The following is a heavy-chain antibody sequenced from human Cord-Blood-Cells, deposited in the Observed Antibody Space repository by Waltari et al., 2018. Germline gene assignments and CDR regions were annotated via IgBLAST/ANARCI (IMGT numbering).Heavy chain of an antibody. J-gene: IGHJ3*02. D-gene: IGHD7-27*01. CDR2: IYYSGRT. CDR3: LTGDAFGI. CDR1: GGSISSSSYY. Sequence: QLQLQESGPGLVKPSETLSLTCTVSGGSISSSSYYWGWIRQPPGKGLEWIGSIYYSGRTNSNPSLKRRVTISVDASKNQFSLKLSVVTAADTAVYYCLTGDAFGIWGQGTMVTVSS. V-gene: IGHV4-39*01.